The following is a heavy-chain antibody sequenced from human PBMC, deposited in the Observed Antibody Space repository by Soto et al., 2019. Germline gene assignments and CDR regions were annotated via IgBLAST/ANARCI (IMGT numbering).Heavy chain of an antibody. CDR3: ARDLSPPNDYSNYFDY. CDR2: INAGNGNT. CDR1: GYTFTSYA. Sequence: GASVKVSCKASGYTFTSYAMHWVRQAPGQRLEWMGWINAGNGNTKYSQKFQGRVTITRDTSASTAYMELSSLRSEDTAVYYCARDLSPPNDYSNYFDYWGQGTLVTVSS. D-gene: IGHD4-4*01. V-gene: IGHV1-3*01. J-gene: IGHJ4*02.